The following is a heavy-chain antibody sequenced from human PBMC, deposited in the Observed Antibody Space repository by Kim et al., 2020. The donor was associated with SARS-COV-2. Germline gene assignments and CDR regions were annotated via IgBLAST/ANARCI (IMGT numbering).Heavy chain of an antibody. D-gene: IGHD4-17*01. V-gene: IGHV4-4*07. Sequence: SETLSLTCTVSGGSISSYYWSWIRQPAGKGLEWIGRIYTSGSTNYNPSLKSRVTMSVDTSKNQFSLKLSSVTAADTAVYYCARVTSYGDPSHYYYYGMDVWGQGTTVTVSS. CDR3: ARVTSYGDPSHYYYYGMDV. CDR2: IYTSGST. J-gene: IGHJ6*02. CDR1: GGSISSYY.